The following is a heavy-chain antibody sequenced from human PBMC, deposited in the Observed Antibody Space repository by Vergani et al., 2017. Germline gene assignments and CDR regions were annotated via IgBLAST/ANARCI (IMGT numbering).Heavy chain of an antibody. V-gene: IGHV4-34*01. J-gene: IGHJ4*02. CDR1: GGSCSGYY. Sequence: QVQLQQWGAGLLKPSETLSLTCADYGGSCSGYYWSWIRQPPGKGLEWIGEINHSGSTNYNPSLKSRVTISVDTSKNQFSLKLSSVTAADTAVYYCARGAQYCSSTSCYTSPFDYWGQGTLVTVSS. CDR2: INHSGST. CDR3: ARGAQYCSSTSCYTSPFDY. D-gene: IGHD2-2*02.